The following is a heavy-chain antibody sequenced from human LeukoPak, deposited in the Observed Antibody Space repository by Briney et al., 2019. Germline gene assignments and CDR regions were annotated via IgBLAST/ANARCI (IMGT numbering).Heavy chain of an antibody. V-gene: IGHV3-23*01. CDR1: GFTFSSYA. CDR2: ISGSGDST. J-gene: IGHJ2*01. D-gene: IGHD2-21*01. CDR3: AKDRSGRVDRYFDL. Sequence: PGGSLRLSCAASGFTFSSYAMSWVRQAPGKGLEWVSAISGSGDSTYYADSVKGRFTSSRDNSKNTLYLQMNGLRAEDTAVYYCAKDRSGRVDRYFDLWGRGTLVTVSS.